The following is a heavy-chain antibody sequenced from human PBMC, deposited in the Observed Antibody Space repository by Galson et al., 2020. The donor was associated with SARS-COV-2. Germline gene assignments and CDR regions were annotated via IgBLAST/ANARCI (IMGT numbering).Heavy chain of an antibody. CDR2: IYPADSDT. D-gene: IGHD2-2*01. CDR3: AMSPQLLPATD. Sequence: WMGIIYPADSDTRYSPSFQGQVTISVDKSINTAYLQWSSLKASDTAIYYCAMSPQLLPATDWGQGTLVTVSS. J-gene: IGHJ4*02. V-gene: IGHV5-51*01.